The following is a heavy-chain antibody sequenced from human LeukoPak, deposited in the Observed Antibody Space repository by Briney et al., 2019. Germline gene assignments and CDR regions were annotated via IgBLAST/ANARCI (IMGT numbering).Heavy chain of an antibody. D-gene: IGHD3-16*01. CDR2: ISSSSSYI. V-gene: IGHV3-21*04. Sequence: GGSLRLSCAASGFTFSSYGMHWVRQAPGKGLEWVSSISSSSSYIYYADSVKGRFTISRDNAKNSLYLQMNSLRAEDTAVYYCAKKVGGVYAFDIWGQGTVVTVSS. CDR3: AKKVGGVYAFDI. J-gene: IGHJ3*02. CDR1: GFTFSSYG.